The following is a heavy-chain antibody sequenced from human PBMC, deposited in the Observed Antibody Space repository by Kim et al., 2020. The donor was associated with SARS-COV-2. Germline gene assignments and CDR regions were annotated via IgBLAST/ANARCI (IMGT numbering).Heavy chain of an antibody. J-gene: IGHJ4*02. CDR2: VYSTGST. D-gene: IGHD6-19*01. CDR1: GGSINTRSYY. CDR3: GRQEGSGWFNYIDC. Sequence: SETLSLTCSVSGGSINTRSYYWGWIRQPPGKGLEWIGTVYSTGSTYYNPSLKSRVTISIDTSKSQFSLKLTSVTAADTAVYYCGRQEGSGWFNYIDCWGQGTLVTVSS. V-gene: IGHV4-39*01.